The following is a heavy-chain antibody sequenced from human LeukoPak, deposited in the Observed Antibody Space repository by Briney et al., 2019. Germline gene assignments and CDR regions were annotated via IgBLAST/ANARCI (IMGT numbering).Heavy chain of an antibody. CDR2: IFGSGGST. Sequence: QPGGSLRLPCAASGFTFSSYAMYWVRQAPGKGLEWVSGIFGSGGSTHYADSVKGRFTISRDNSKNTVYLQMNSLRAEDTAVYYCAKTTTGYSSGRYPGWPVDYWGQGTLVTVSS. CDR3: AKTTTGYSSGRYPGWPVDY. CDR1: GFTFSSYA. J-gene: IGHJ4*02. D-gene: IGHD6-19*01. V-gene: IGHV3-23*01.